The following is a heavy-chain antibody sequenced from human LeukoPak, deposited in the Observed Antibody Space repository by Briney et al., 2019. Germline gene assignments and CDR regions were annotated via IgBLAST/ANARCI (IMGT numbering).Heavy chain of an antibody. CDR2: ISAYNGNT. V-gene: IGHV1-18*04. CDR3: ARVRGSSGYWYYFDY. J-gene: IGHJ4*02. CDR1: GYTFTGYY. Sequence: ASVKVSCKASGYTFTGYYMHWVRQAPGQGLEWMGWISAYNGNTNYAQKLQGRVTMTTDTSTSTAYMELRSLRSDDTAVYYCARVRGSSGYWYYFDYWGQGTLVTVSS. D-gene: IGHD3-22*01.